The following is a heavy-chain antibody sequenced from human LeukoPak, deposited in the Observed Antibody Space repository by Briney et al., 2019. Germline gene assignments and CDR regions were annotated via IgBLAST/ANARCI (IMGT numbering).Heavy chain of an antibody. V-gene: IGHV3-69-1*02. D-gene: IGHD1-26*01. CDR1: GFTFDKYA. CDR3: ARDDEWAFDY. CDR2: ISSTRDI. Sequence: GGSLRLSCAASGFTFDKYALNWFRHTPGKGLEWLSYISSTRDIYYADSVKGRFTISRDNAKKSLYLQMNSLRAEDTAVYFCARDDEWAFDYWGQGTLVTVSS. J-gene: IGHJ4*02.